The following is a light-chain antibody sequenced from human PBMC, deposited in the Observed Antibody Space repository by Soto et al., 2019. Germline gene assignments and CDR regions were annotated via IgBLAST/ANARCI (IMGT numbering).Light chain of an antibody. CDR2: SAS. CDR3: QQYGGSPRVT. Sequence: EIVLTQSPGTLCLSPGERATLSCRASQSVSSNYLAWYQQKPGQAPRLLIYSASSRATGIPDRFSGSGSGTDFTLTISRLEPEDFAVHYCQQYGGSPRVTFGGGTKVEIK. CDR1: QSVSSNY. J-gene: IGKJ4*01. V-gene: IGKV3-20*01.